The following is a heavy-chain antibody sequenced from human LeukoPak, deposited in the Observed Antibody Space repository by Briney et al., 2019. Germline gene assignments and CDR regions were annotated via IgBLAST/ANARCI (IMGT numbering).Heavy chain of an antibody. V-gene: IGHV3-74*01. D-gene: IGHD3-22*01. CDR3: AREYNSGPKQTDAFDI. J-gene: IGHJ3*02. Sequence: PGGSLRLSCAASGFIFSTYCMHWVRQAPGKGPMWVSRICPDGTVTNYADSVKARFSISRDNAKNTVYLQMSSLRTEDTAVYYCAREYNSGPKQTDAFDIWGQGTMVTVSS. CDR2: ICPDGTVT. CDR1: GFIFSTYC.